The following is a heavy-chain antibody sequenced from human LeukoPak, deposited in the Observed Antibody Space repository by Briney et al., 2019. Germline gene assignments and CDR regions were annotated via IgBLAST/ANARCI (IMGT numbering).Heavy chain of an antibody. D-gene: IGHD6-13*01. CDR2: VLYDGTNK. V-gene: IGHV3-30*04. CDR3: ARERIAAAANWFDP. Sequence: GGSLRLSCAASGFTFNTYAMHWIRQAPGKGLEWAALVLYDGTNKYYADSVKGRFTISRDNSKNTLYLQMNSLRAEDTAVYYCARERIAAAANWFDPWGQGTLVTVSS. CDR1: GFTFNTYA. J-gene: IGHJ5*02.